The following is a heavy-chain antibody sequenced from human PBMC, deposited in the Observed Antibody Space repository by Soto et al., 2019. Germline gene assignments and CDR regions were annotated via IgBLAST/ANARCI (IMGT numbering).Heavy chain of an antibody. V-gene: IGHV3-53*01. CDR2: IYSGGST. Sequence: EVQLVESGGGLIQPGGSLRLSCAASGFTISSNYMSWVRQAPGKGLEWVSVIYSGGSTYYADSVKGRFTISRDNSKNTVHLQMNSVRAEDTAVYYCAKDSGYSGYAFDYWGQGTLVTVSS. D-gene: IGHD5-12*01. J-gene: IGHJ4*02. CDR3: AKDSGYSGYAFDY. CDR1: GFTISSNY.